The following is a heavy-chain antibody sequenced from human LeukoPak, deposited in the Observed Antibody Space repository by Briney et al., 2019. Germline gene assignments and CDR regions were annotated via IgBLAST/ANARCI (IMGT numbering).Heavy chain of an antibody. J-gene: IGHJ4*02. CDR2: INHSGST. Sequence: SETLSLTCAAYGGSFSGYYWSWIRQPPGKGLEWIGEINHSGSTNYNPSLKSRVTISVDTSKNQFSLKLSSVTAADTAVYYCARGLTYYYDSSGYYSSYYFDYWGQGTVVTVSS. V-gene: IGHV4-34*01. CDR1: GGSFSGYY. D-gene: IGHD3-22*01. CDR3: ARGLTYYYDSSGYYSSYYFDY.